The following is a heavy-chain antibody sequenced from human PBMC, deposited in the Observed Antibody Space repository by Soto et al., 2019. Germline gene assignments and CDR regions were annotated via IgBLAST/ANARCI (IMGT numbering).Heavy chain of an antibody. J-gene: IGHJ4*02. Sequence: ASVKVSCKASGYTFTGHYIHWVRQAPEQGPEWMGEIGPESGATRYAQKFQGRVTMTRDMSITTVYMELNNLSPDDMAVYYCGGGRSGQIVVFYWGQGTPVTVSS. CDR3: GGGRSGQIVVFY. CDR1: GYTFTGHY. D-gene: IGHD5-12*01. V-gene: IGHV1-2*02. CDR2: IGPESGAT.